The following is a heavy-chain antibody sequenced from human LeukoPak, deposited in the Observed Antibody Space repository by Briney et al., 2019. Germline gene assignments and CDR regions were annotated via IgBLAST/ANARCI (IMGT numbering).Heavy chain of an antibody. J-gene: IGHJ6*03. Sequence: ASVKVSCKASGGTFSSYAISWVRQAPGQGLEWMGRISAYNGNTNYAQKLQGRVTMTTDTSTSTAYMELRSLRSDDTAVYYCARGRFLEWSWPLYYYYYMDVWGKGTTVTVSS. V-gene: IGHV1-18*01. D-gene: IGHD3-3*01. CDR2: ISAYNGNT. CDR1: GGTFSSYA. CDR3: ARGRFLEWSWPLYYYYYMDV.